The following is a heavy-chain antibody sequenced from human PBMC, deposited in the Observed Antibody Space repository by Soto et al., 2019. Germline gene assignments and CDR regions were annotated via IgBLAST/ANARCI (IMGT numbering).Heavy chain of an antibody. Sequence: PSETLSLTCTVSGGSVSNHYWSWIRQPAGKGLEWLGRLYNAERTNYNPSLKSRVTMSMDTSKNQFSLKLTSVTAADTAVYFCAREPLAHSYFDFWGQGTPVTVSS. CDR3: AREPLAHSYFDF. CDR2: LYNAERT. V-gene: IGHV4-4*07. CDR1: GGSVSNHY. J-gene: IGHJ4*02.